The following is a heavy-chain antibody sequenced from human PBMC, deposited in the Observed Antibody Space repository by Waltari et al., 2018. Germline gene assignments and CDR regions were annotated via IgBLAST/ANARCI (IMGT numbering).Heavy chain of an antibody. CDR2: ISGSGGTT. V-gene: IGHV3-23*04. CDR3: AKSSGSYYEVFDY. Sequence: EVRLVESGGGLVQPGGSLRLSCAASGFAFVTSGMSWVRQAPGKGLECVSSISGSGGTTYYADSVKGRFTMSKDNSKNTLFLQMNSLRVDDTADYYCAKSSGSYYEVFDYWGRGTLVTVSS. J-gene: IGHJ4*02. CDR1: GFAFVTSG. D-gene: IGHD1-26*01.